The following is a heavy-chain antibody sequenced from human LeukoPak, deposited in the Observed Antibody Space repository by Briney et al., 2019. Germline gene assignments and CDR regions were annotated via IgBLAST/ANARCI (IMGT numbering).Heavy chain of an antibody. CDR1: GGTFSSYA. J-gene: IGHJ6*03. Sequence: ASVKVSCKASGGTFSSYAISWVRQAPGQGLEWMGGIIPIFGTANYAQKFQGRVTITADKSTSTAYMELSSLRSEDTAVYYCARGAPLRYFDGVGHKDNYYYYMDVWGKGTTVTVSS. CDR2: IIPIFGTA. CDR3: ARGAPLRYFDGVGHKDNYYYYMDV. V-gene: IGHV1-69*06. D-gene: IGHD3-9*01.